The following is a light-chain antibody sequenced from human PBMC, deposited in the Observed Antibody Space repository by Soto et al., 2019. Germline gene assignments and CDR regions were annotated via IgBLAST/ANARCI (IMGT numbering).Light chain of an antibody. V-gene: IGLV2-8*01. Sequence: QSVLTQPPSASGSPGQSVAISCTGTSSDVGGYNYVSWYQQHPGKAPKLMIYGVNKRPSGVPDRFSGSKSGNTASLTVSGLQAEDEADYYCSSYAGSSNVFGTETKVTVL. CDR1: SSDVGGYNY. CDR2: GVN. J-gene: IGLJ1*01. CDR3: SSYAGSSNV.